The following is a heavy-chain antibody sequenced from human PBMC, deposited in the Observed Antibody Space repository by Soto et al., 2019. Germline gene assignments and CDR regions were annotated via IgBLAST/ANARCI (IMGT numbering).Heavy chain of an antibody. D-gene: IGHD1-26*01. CDR2: ISSDGNHK. Sequence: QVKLLESEGGVVQPGRSLRLSCAASGFNVSAYTMHWVRQAPGKGLEWVAVISSDGNHKYYTDSVKGRFTISRDTSTNTLYLQVNSLRAEDTAVYYCARWEQPLFDYWGQGTLVTVSS. CDR3: ARWEQPLFDY. J-gene: IGHJ4*02. CDR1: GFNVSAYT. V-gene: IGHV3-30-3*01.